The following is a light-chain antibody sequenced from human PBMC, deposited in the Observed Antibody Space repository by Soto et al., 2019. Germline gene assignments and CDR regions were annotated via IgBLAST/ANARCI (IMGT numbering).Light chain of an antibody. CDR2: DAS. J-gene: IGKJ4*01. V-gene: IGKV1-5*01. Sequence: DIQMTQSPSTLSASVGDRVTITCRASQSISSWLAWYQQKPGKAPKLLIYDASSVESGVPSMFSGSGSGTEFTLTISSLQPDDFATYYCQQYNSSPLTFGGGTKVEIK. CDR3: QQYNSSPLT. CDR1: QSISSW.